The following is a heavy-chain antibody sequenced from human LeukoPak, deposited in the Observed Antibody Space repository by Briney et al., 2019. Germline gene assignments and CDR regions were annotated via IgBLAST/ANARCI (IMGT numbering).Heavy chain of an antibody. D-gene: IGHD3-10*01. CDR1: GFTFSSYA. J-gene: IGHJ4*02. CDR3: AKDSAMVRVYYFDY. CDR2: ISGSGGSA. V-gene: IGHV3-23*01. Sequence: GGSLRLSCAASGFTFSSYAMSWVRQAPGKGLEWVSAISGSGGSAYYADSVKGRFTISRDNSKNTLYLQMNSLRAEDTAVYYCAKDSAMVRVYYFDYWGQGTLVTVSS.